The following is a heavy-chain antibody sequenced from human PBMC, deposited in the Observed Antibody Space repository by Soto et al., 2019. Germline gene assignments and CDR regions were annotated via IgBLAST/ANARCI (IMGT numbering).Heavy chain of an antibody. J-gene: IGHJ6*02. CDR3: ASSRYCTNGVCYSDYYYYGMDV. V-gene: IGHV6-1*01. CDR1: GDSVSSNSAA. CDR2: TYYRSKWYN. Sequence: SQTLSLTCVISGDSVSSNSAAWNWIRQSPSRGLEWLGRTYYRSKWYNDYAVSVKSRITINPDTSKNQFSLQLNSVTPEDTAVYYCASSRYCTNGVCYSDYYYYGMDVWGQGTTVTVSS. D-gene: IGHD2-8*01.